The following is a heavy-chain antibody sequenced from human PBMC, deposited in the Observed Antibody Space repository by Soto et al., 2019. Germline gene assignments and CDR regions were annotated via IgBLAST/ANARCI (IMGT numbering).Heavy chain of an antibody. J-gene: IGHJ5*02. CDR1: GYTFTSYY. V-gene: IGHV1-46*01. Sequence: ASVKVSCKASGYTFTSYYMHWVRQAPGQGLEWLGIINPSGGSTSYAQKFQGRATMTRDTSTSTVYMELSSLRSEDTAVYYCARSTRRITIFGVVTPFNWFDPWGQGTLVTVSS. CDR3: ARSTRRITIFGVVTPFNWFDP. D-gene: IGHD3-3*01. CDR2: INPSGGST.